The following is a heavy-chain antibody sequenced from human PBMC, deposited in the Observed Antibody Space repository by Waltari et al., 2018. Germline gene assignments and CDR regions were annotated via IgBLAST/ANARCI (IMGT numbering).Heavy chain of an antibody. CDR3: ARTPETEYDFWSGYPYRYFDY. CDR2: ISSSSSTI. D-gene: IGHD3-3*01. J-gene: IGHJ4*02. CDR1: GFTFSSYS. Sequence: EVQLVESGGGLVQPGGSLRLSCAASGFTFSSYSMNWVRQAPGKGLEWVSYISSSSSTIYYADAVKGRFTISRDNAKNSLYLQMNSLRAEDTAVYYCARTPETEYDFWSGYPYRYFDYWGQGTLVTVSS. V-gene: IGHV3-48*04.